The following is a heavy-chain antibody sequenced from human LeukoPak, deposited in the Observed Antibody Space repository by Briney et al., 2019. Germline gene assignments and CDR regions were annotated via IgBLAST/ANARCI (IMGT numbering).Heavy chain of an antibody. Sequence: PGGSLRLSCAASGFTFSSYAMHWVRQAPGKGLEWVSYISSSGSTIYYADSVKGRFTISRDNAKNSLYLQMNSLRAEDTAVYYCASRYDSMPDWGQGTLVTVSS. J-gene: IGHJ4*02. CDR1: GFTFSSYA. CDR3: ASRYDSMPD. D-gene: IGHD3-3*01. V-gene: IGHV3-48*04. CDR2: ISSSGSTI.